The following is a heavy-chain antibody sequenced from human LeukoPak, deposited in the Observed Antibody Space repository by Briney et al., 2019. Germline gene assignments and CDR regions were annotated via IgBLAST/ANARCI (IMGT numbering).Heavy chain of an antibody. V-gene: IGHV3-48*03. J-gene: IGHJ4*02. CDR3: AKVRMYYYDSSGYYRDY. CDR1: GFTFSTYE. Sequence: GGSLRLSCAASGFTFSTYEMNWVRQAPGKGLEWVSYISSTGSTIYYADSVKGRFTISRDNSKNTLYLQMNSLRAEDTAVYYCAKVRMYYYDSSGYYRDYWGQGTLVTVSS. CDR2: ISSTGSTI. D-gene: IGHD3-22*01.